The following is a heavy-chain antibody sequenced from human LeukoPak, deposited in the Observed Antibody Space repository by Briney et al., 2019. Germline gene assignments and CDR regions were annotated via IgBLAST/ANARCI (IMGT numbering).Heavy chain of an antibody. V-gene: IGHV5-51*01. J-gene: IGHJ5*02. CDR2: IYPGDSDT. D-gene: IGHD3-22*01. Sequence: GESLKISCKGSGYSFTSYWIGWVRPMPGKGLEWMGIIYPGDSDTRYSPSFQGQVTISADKSISTAYLQWSSLKASDTAMYYCARRVSSGYYYSIPSNWFGPWGQGTLVTVSS. CDR1: GYSFTSYW. CDR3: ARRVSSGYYYSIPSNWFGP.